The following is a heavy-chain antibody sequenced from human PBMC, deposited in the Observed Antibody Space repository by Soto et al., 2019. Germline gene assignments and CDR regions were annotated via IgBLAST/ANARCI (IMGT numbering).Heavy chain of an antibody. V-gene: IGHV3-33*01. D-gene: IGHD6-19*01. J-gene: IGHJ5*02. CDR1: GFTFSSYG. Sequence: GGSLRLSCAASGFTFSSYGMHWVRQAPGKGLEWVAVIWYDGSNKYYADSVKGRFTISRDNSKNTLYLQMNSLRAEDTAVYYCARDPGVREQWLVRGSWFDPWGQGTLVTVSS. CDR2: IWYDGSNK. CDR3: ARDPGVREQWLVRGSWFDP.